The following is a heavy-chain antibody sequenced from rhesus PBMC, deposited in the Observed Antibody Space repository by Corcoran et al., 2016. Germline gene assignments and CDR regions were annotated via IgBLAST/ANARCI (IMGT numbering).Heavy chain of an antibody. V-gene: IGHV5-2*01. J-gene: IGHJ5-1*01. CDR2: IAPIDSDT. CDR1: GYSFTSYW. Sequence: EVQLVQSGAEVKRPGESLKISCKTSGYSFTSYWISWVRQMPGKGLEWMGPIAPIDSDTSYSPSFPGQVTLSAAKSISTAYLQWSSLKASDSATYYCAKDYDYGNRFDVWGPGVLVTVSS. D-gene: IGHD4-29*01. CDR3: AKDYDYGNRFDV.